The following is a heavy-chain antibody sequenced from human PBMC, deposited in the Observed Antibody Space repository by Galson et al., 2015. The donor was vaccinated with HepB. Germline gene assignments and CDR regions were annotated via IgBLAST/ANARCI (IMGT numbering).Heavy chain of an antibody. V-gene: IGHV3-7*03. J-gene: IGHJ4*02. Sequence: SLRLSCAASGFTFSRCWMGWVRQAPGKGLEWVANIKQDGSEKYYVDSVTGRFTISRDNAKNSLYLQMNSLRAEDTALYYCARRYCSTTSCNGFDYWGQGTLVAVSS. CDR1: GFTFSRCW. D-gene: IGHD2-2*01. CDR2: IKQDGSEK. CDR3: ARRYCSTTSCNGFDY.